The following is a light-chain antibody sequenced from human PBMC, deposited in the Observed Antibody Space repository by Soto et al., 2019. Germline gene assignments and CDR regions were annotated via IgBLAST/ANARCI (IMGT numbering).Light chain of an antibody. V-gene: IGKV3-11*01. Sequence: EVVLTQAPATLSLSPGERATLSCRASQSVSSYLAWYQQKPGQAPRLLIYDASNRATGIPARFSGSGSGTDFTLTISSLEPEDFAVYYCQQRSTWPITFGQGT. CDR1: QSVSSY. CDR2: DAS. CDR3: QQRSTWPIT. J-gene: IGKJ5*01.